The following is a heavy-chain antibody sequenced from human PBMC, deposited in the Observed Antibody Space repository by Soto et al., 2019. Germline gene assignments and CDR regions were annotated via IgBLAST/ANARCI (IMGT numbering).Heavy chain of an antibody. CDR1: GGSISSYY. V-gene: IGHV4-59*08. CDR2: IYYSGST. J-gene: IGHJ4*02. D-gene: IGHD2-2*01. Sequence: QVQLQESGPGLVKPSETLSLTCTVSGGSISSYYWSWIRQPPGKGLEWIGYIYYSGSTNYNPSLKSRVTISVDTSKNQFSLKLSSVTAADTAVYYCERLGSPIVVVPAAVDYWGQGTLVTVSS. CDR3: ERLGSPIVVVPAAVDY.